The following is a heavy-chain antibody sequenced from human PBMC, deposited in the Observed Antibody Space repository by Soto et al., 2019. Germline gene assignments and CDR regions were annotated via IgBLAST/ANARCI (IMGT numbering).Heavy chain of an antibody. D-gene: IGHD2-15*01. CDR3: AREGQYCSGGSCYPDSGYYFDY. CDR2: ISSSSSYI. V-gene: IGHV3-21*01. Sequence: EVQLVDSGGGLVKPWGSLRLSCAASGFTFSSYSMNWVRQAPGKGLECVSSISSSSSYIYYADSVKGRFTISRDNAKNSLYLQMNSLRAEDTAVYYCAREGQYCSGGSCYPDSGYYFDYWGQGTLVTVSS. J-gene: IGHJ4*02. CDR1: GFTFSSYS.